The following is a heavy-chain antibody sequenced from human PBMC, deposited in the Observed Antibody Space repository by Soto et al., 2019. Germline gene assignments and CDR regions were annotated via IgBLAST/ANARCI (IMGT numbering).Heavy chain of an antibody. D-gene: IGHD6-13*01. CDR1: GFTFSSYS. J-gene: IGHJ5*02. CDR2: ISSSSSYI. V-gene: IGHV3-21*01. CDR3: ARGSKQLVSGFDP. Sequence: EVQLVESGGGLVKPGGSLRLSCAASGFTFSSYSMNWVRRAPGKGLEWVSSISSSSSYIYYADSVKGRFTISRDNAKNSLYLQMNSLRAEDTAVYYCARGSKQLVSGFDPWGQGTLVTVSS.